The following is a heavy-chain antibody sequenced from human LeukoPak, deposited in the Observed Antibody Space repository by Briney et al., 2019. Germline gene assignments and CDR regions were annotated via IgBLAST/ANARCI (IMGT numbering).Heavy chain of an antibody. CDR3: AKDEPQLKPMVRGLDV. V-gene: IGHV3-23*01. CDR1: GFTFGSHW. D-gene: IGHD3-10*01. J-gene: IGHJ6*02. CDR2: ISGSGGST. Sequence: GGSLRLSCTASGFTFGSHWMIWVRQAPGKGLEWVSAISGSGGSTYYADSVKGRFTISRDNSKNTLYLQMNSLRAEDTAVYYCAKDEPQLKPMVRGLDVWGQGTTVTVSS.